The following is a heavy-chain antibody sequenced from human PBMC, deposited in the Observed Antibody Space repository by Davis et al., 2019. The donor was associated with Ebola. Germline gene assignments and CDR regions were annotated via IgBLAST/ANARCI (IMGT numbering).Heavy chain of an antibody. V-gene: IGHV3-74*01. Sequence: PGGSLRLSCVASGFTFSSYWMHWVRQAPGKGLVWVSRIYRDAATITYANSVKGRFTISRDNAKNTLYLQMSSLRVDDTAVYYCARVQYASTWYIDYWGQGTLVTVSS. J-gene: IGHJ4*02. CDR3: ARVQYASTWYIDY. D-gene: IGHD2-2*01. CDR1: GFTFSSYW. CDR2: IYRDAATI.